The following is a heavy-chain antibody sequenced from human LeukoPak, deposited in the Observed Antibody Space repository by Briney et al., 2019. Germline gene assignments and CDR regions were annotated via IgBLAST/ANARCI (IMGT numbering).Heavy chain of an antibody. D-gene: IGHD6-6*01. CDR3: ARAVYSSSSSYFDY. CDR1: GGTFSSYT. Sequence: SVKVSYKASGGTFSSYTISWVRQAPGQGLEWMGRIIPILGIANYAQKFQGRVTITADKSTSTAYMELSSLRSEDTAVYYCARAVYSSSSSYFDYWGQGTLVTVSS. V-gene: IGHV1-69*02. J-gene: IGHJ4*02. CDR2: IIPILGIA.